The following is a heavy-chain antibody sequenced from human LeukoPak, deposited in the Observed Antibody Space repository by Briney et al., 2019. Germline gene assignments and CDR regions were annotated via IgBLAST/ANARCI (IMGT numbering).Heavy chain of an antibody. J-gene: IGHJ4*02. Sequence: SETLSLTCTVSGGSISSYYWSWIRQPPGKGLEWIGYIYYSGSTNYNPSLKSRVTISVDTSKNHFSLKLSSVTAADTAVYYCALVGATTRSFGYWGQGTLVTVSS. D-gene: IGHD1-26*01. CDR2: IYYSGST. CDR3: ALVGATTRSFGY. V-gene: IGHV4-59*01. CDR1: GGSISSYY.